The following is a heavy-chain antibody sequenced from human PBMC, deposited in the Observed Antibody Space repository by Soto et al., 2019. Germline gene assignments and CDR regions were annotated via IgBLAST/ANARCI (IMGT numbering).Heavy chain of an antibody. Sequence: EVQLLESGGGLVQPGGPLSLSCAASGFTFSSYAMSWVRQAPGKGLEWVSAISGSGGSTYYADSVKGRFTISRDNSMNTLYLQMNSLRADDTAVYYCAKPYSSGWSYYFDYWGQGTLVTVSS. J-gene: IGHJ4*02. CDR1: GFTFSSYA. CDR3: AKPYSSGWSYYFDY. V-gene: IGHV3-23*01. CDR2: ISGSGGST. D-gene: IGHD6-19*01.